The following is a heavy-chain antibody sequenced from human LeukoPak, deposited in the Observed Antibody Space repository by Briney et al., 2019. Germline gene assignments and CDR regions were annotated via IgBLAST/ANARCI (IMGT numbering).Heavy chain of an antibody. D-gene: IGHD5-12*01. V-gene: IGHV4-34*01. CDR2: INHSGST. J-gene: IGHJ5*02. CDR1: GGSFSGYY. CDR3: ARVRGYSGYDWDPNWFDP. Sequence: SETLSLTCAVYGGSFSGYYWSWIRQPPGKGLEWIGEINHSGSTNYNPSLKSRVTISVDTSKNQFSLKLSSVTAADTAVYYCARVRGYSGYDWDPNWFDPWGQGTLVTVSS.